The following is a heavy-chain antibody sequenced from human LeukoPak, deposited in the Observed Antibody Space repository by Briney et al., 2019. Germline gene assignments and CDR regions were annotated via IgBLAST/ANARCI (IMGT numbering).Heavy chain of an antibody. CDR2: INPNSGGT. D-gene: IGHD3/OR15-3a*01. J-gene: IGHJ3*02. V-gene: IGHV1-2*02. CDR3: ARDPSGLGDAFDI. Sequence: GASVKVSCKASGYTFTGYYMHWVRQAPGQGLEWMGWINPNSGGTNYAQKFQGRVTMTRDTSISTAYMELSRLRSDDTAVYYCARDPSGLGDAFDIWGQGTMVTVSS. CDR1: GYTFTGYY.